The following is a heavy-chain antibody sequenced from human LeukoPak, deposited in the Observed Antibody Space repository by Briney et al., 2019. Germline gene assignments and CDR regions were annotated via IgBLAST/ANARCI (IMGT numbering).Heavy chain of an antibody. V-gene: IGHV1-18*01. CDR1: GYTFTSYG. CDR2: ISAYNGNT. Sequence: ASVKVSCTASGYTFTSYGISWVRQAPGQGLEWMGWISAYNGNTNYAQKLQGRVTMTTDTSTSTAYMELSSLRSEDTAVYYCARDHAGIAAAGADYWGQGTLVTVSS. J-gene: IGHJ4*02. CDR3: ARDHAGIAAAGADY. D-gene: IGHD6-13*01.